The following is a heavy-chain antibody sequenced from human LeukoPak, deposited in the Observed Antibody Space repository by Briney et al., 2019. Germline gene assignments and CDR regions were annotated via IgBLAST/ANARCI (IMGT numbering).Heavy chain of an antibody. CDR1: GGSIRNYY. V-gene: IGHV4-59*01. CDR3: ARDRVGARFQRYYYYYLDV. CDR2: IYYTGST. D-gene: IGHD1-26*01. Sequence: PSETLSLTCTVSGGSIRNYYWSWIRQPPGRGLEWVAYIYYTGSTKYNPSLKSRVTISVATSKNQFSLKLSSVTAADTAVYYCARDRVGARFQRYYYYYLDVWGKGTTVTISS. J-gene: IGHJ6*03.